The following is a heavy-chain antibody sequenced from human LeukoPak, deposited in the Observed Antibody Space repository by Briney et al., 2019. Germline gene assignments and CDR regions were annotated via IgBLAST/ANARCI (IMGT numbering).Heavy chain of an antibody. Sequence: GGSLRLSCAASGFTFSSYAMSWVRQAPGKGLEWVSGISANGRITYCGDSLKGRFNISRDNSKTTVYLQMHSLRVEDTAIYYCAKGGYSGYRPLTFFDSWGQGTLVSVSS. CDR3: AKGGYSGYRPLTFFDS. D-gene: IGHD5-12*01. CDR1: GFTFSSYA. J-gene: IGHJ4*02. V-gene: IGHV3-23*01. CDR2: ISANGRIT.